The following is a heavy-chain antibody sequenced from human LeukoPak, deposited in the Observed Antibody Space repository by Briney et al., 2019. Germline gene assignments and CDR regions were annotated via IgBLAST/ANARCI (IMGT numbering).Heavy chain of an antibody. J-gene: IGHJ5*02. V-gene: IGHV3-23*01. CDR1: GFTFSSYT. CDR2: ITTSDGNT. D-gene: IGHD6-19*01. CDR3: AKDPVAGTRGNWFDP. Sequence: GGSLRLSCAASGFTFSSYTMSWVRQAPGKGLEWVSTITTSDGNTYYADSVKGRFTISRDNSKNTLYLQMNSLRAEDTAVYYCAKDPVAGTRGNWFDPWGQGTLVTVSS.